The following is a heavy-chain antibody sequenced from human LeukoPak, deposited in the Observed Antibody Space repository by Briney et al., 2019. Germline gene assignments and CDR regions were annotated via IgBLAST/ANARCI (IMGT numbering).Heavy chain of an antibody. CDR1: GFNFDDYA. Sequence: PGGSLRLSCSASGFNFDDYAMHWVRQAPGKGREWVSLISGGGGSTYIDSVKGRFSISRDNSKNSLYLQMNSLRSEDTALYYCAKAYSAHDSYSNYGMDVWGQGTTVTVSS. CDR3: AKAYSAHDSYSNYGMDV. CDR2: ISGGGGST. J-gene: IGHJ6*01. D-gene: IGHD1-26*01. V-gene: IGHV3-43*02.